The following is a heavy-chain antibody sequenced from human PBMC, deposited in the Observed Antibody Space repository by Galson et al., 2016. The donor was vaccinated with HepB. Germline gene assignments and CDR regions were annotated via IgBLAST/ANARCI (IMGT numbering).Heavy chain of an antibody. D-gene: IGHD3-16*01. CDR2: ISGHTFYT. CDR3: AKQGDLDTRYYMDV. V-gene: IGHV3-23*01. CDR1: GFTFSSYA. Sequence: SLRLSCAASGFTFSSYAMSWVRQAPRKGLEWVSDISGHTFYTSYADSVKGRFTISRDNPKNTLYLQMNSLRTEDTAVYYCAKQGDLDTRYYMDVWGKGTTVTVSS. J-gene: IGHJ6*03.